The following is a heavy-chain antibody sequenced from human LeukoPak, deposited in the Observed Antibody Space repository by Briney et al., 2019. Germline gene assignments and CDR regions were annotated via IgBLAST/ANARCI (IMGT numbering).Heavy chain of an antibody. J-gene: IGHJ4*02. V-gene: IGHV1-2*02. CDR2: IIPKSGGT. Sequence: ASVKVSCKTSGYTFTGYYMHWIRQAPGQGLEWMGWIIPKSGGTNYAQNFQGRVTMTGDTSISTVYMELSRLRSDDTAVYYCVRDLGGATKVPPYFDYWGQGTLVTVSS. CDR1: GYTFTGYY. CDR3: VRDLGGATKVPPYFDY. D-gene: IGHD1-26*01.